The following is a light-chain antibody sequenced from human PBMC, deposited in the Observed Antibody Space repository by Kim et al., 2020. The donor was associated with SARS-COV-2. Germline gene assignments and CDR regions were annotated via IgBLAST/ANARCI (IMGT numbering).Light chain of an antibody. CDR1: QSISSY. CDR3: QQSYSTHRT. Sequence: DIQMTQSPSSLSASVGDRVTSTCRASQSISSYLNWYQQKPEKAPKLLIYAASSLQSGVPSRFSGSGSGTDFTLTISNLQPEDFASYYCQQSYSTHRTFGQGTKVDIK. J-gene: IGKJ1*01. V-gene: IGKV1-39*01. CDR2: AAS.